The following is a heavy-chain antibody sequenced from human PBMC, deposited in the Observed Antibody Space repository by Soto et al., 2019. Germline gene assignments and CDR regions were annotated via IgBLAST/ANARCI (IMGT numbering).Heavy chain of an antibody. D-gene: IGHD6-19*01. CDR2: ISHDGFSQ. V-gene: IGHV3-30*18. J-gene: IGHJ5*01. CDR1: GFTLSNTG. Sequence: QVQLVESGGGVVQPGTSLRLSCVVSGFTLSNTGVHWVRQVPGKGLEWVAMISHDGFSQYYLDSVKGRFTISRDNSKNTVYLQMHSLRPEDTSVYYCAKDWGSSGWYNWFDSWGQGTLVTVSS. CDR3: AKDWGSSGWYNWFDS.